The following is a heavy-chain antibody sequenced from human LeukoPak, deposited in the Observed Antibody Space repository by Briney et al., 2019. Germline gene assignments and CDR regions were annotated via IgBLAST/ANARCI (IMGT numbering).Heavy chain of an antibody. CDR3: ARRLGLRWDLQAFDI. Sequence: ASVKVSCKASGYTFTSHDINWERQATGQGLEWMGWMNPNSGNTGYAQKFQGRVTITRNNSISTVYMELSSLRSEDTAVYYCARRLGLRWDLQAFDIWGQGTMVTVPS. J-gene: IGHJ3*02. CDR2: MNPNSGNT. V-gene: IGHV1-8*03. D-gene: IGHD4-23*01. CDR1: GYTFTSHD.